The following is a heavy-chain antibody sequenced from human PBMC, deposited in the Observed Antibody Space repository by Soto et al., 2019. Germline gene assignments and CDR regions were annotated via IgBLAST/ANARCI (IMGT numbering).Heavy chain of an antibody. Sequence: XGSLRLSCEVSGFTVSNTYMSWIRQAPGKGLEWVSIIYGGGSTYYTDSVKGRFTISKDNSKNTVSLQMNSLRAEDTALYYCAKGFNWNRVDYWGQGTPVTVSS. CDR1: GFTVSNTY. D-gene: IGHD1-1*01. CDR2: IYGGGST. J-gene: IGHJ4*02. CDR3: AKGFNWNRVDY. V-gene: IGHV3-53*01.